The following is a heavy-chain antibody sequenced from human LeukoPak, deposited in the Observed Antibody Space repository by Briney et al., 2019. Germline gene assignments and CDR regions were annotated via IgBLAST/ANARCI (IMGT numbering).Heavy chain of an antibody. V-gene: IGHV3-33*01. D-gene: IGHD3-9*01. CDR3: ARDRIDIVTGYPPHGMDV. Sequence: AGSLTLSCLASGFTLISYGMHWVRPAPGNGLEWVAVIWYDGSNKYYADSVKGRFTISRDNSKNTLYLQMNSLRAEDKAVYYCARDRIDIVTGYPPHGMDVWGKGTTVTVSS. CDR2: IWYDGSNK. CDR1: GFTLISYG. J-gene: IGHJ6*04.